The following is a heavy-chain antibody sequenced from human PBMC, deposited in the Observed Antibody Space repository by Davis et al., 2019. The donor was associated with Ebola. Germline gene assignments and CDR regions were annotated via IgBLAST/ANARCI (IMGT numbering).Heavy chain of an antibody. D-gene: IGHD2-2*01. Sequence: PGGSLRLSCAASGFTFSSYSMNWVRQAPGKGLEWVSYISSSSSTIYYADSVKGRFTISRDNAKNSLYLQMNSLRDEDTAVYYCARGRYQLLPYYGMDVWGQGTTVTVSS. CDR2: ISSSSSTI. CDR1: GFTFSSYS. CDR3: ARGRYQLLPYYGMDV. J-gene: IGHJ6*02. V-gene: IGHV3-48*02.